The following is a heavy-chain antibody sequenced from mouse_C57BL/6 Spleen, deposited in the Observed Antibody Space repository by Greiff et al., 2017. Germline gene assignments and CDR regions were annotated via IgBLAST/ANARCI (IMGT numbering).Heavy chain of an antibody. V-gene: IGHV5-4*01. Sequence: EVQVVESGGGLVKPGGSLKLSCAASGFTFSSYAMSWVRQTPEKRLEWVATISDGGSYTYYPDNVKGRFTISRDNAKNNLYLQMSHLKSEDTAMYYCARGDLYWYFDVWGTGTTVTVSS. CDR3: ARGDLYWYFDV. J-gene: IGHJ1*03. CDR2: ISDGGSYT. CDR1: GFTFSSYA.